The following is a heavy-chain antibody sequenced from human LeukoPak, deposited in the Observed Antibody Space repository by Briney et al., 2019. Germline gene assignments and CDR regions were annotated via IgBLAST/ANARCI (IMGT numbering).Heavy chain of an antibody. CDR1: GFTFSSYA. V-gene: IGHV3-23*01. CDR2: ISGSGGST. D-gene: IGHD3-16*02. J-gene: IGHJ4*02. CDR3: AKGRNYDYVWGSYRVEGYFDY. Sequence: PGGSLRLSCAASGFTFSSYAMSWVRQAPGKGREWVSAISGSGGSTYYADSVKGRFTISRDNSKNTLYLQMNSLRAEDTAVYYCAKGRNYDYVWGSYRVEGYFDYWGQGTLVTVSS.